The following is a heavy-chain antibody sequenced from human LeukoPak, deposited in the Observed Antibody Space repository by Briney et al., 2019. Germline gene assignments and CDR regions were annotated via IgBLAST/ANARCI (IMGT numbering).Heavy chain of an antibody. J-gene: IGHJ4*02. V-gene: IGHV3-30-3*01. D-gene: IGHD2-2*01. Sequence: PGTSLRLSCAASGFTFSSSTLHWVRQAPGQGLEWVAVILYDGSNKYYTDSVKDRFTISRDNSKSTLYLQINSLRVEDTALYYCARGVARSSTSSVDYWGQGTLVTVSS. CDR2: ILYDGSNK. CDR1: GFTFSSST. CDR3: ARGVARSSTSSVDY.